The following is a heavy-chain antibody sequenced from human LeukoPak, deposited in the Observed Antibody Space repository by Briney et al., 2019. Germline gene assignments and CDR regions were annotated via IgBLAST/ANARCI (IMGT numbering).Heavy chain of an antibody. V-gene: IGHV3-48*04. CDR2: ISSSGSTI. J-gene: IGHJ4*02. CDR1: GFIFSSYS. Sequence: GGSLRLSCAASGFIFSSYSMNWVRQAPGKGLEWVSYISSSGSTIYYADSVKGRFTISRDNAKNSLYLQMNSLRAEDTAVYYCARDYGSGSLIFDYWGQGTLVTVSS. D-gene: IGHD3-10*01. CDR3: ARDYGSGSLIFDY.